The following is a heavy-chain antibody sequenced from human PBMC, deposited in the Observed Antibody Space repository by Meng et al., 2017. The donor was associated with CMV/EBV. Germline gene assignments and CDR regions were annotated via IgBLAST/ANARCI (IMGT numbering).Heavy chain of an antibody. CDR3: AREVIVVVPVNYYYYYGMDV. J-gene: IGHJ6*02. CDR1: GFTFSDYY. CDR2: ISSSGSTI. Sequence: GESLKISCAASGFTFSDYYMSWIRQAPGKGLEWVSYISSSGSTIYYADSVKGRFTISRDNAKNSLYLQMNSLRAEDTAVYYCAREVIVVVPVNYYYYYGMDVWGQGTTVTVSS. D-gene: IGHD2-2*01. V-gene: IGHV3-11*04.